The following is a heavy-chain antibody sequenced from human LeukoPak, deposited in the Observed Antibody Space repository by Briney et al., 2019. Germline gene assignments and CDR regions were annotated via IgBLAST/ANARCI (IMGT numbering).Heavy chain of an antibody. CDR2: IYYSGNT. D-gene: IGHD3-10*01. Sequence: SETLSLTCTVSGASINSHFWSWIRQPPGEGLEWMGYIYYSGNTKFNPSLKSRVTISIDTPKNQFSLRLSSVTAADTAIYYCARGGYYGSGNDFRFDPWGQGTLVTVSS. V-gene: IGHV4-59*11. CDR3: ARGGYYGSGNDFRFDP. J-gene: IGHJ5*02. CDR1: GASINSHF.